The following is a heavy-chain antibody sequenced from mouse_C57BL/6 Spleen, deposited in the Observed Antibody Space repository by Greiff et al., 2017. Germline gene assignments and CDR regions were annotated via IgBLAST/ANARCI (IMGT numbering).Heavy chain of an antibody. V-gene: IGHV1-4*01. CDR2: INPSSGYT. D-gene: IGHD2-4*01. J-gene: IGHJ1*03. Sequence: QVHVKQSGAELARPGASVKMSCKASGYTFTSYTMHWVKQRPGQGLEWIGYINPSSGYTKYNQKFKDKATLTADKSSSTAYMQLSSLTSEDSAVYYCAREGDYDGYFDVWGTGTTVTVSS. CDR1: GYTFTSYT. CDR3: AREGDYDGYFDV.